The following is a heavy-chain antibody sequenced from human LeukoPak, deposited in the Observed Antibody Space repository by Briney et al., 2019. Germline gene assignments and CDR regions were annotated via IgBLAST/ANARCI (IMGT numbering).Heavy chain of an antibody. CDR2: ISGTGDST. J-gene: IGHJ4*02. V-gene: IGHV3-23*01. CDR3: AKGSSAVGGGLHADY. D-gene: IGHD6-13*01. Sequence: PGGSLRLSCASSGFTFSNYVMTWVRQAPGKGLDWVSGISGTGDSTYYSDSVRGRFTISRDNSKNTVYLQMNSLRVEGTAVYYCAKGSSAVGGGLHADYWGQGTLVTVSS. CDR1: GFTFSNYV.